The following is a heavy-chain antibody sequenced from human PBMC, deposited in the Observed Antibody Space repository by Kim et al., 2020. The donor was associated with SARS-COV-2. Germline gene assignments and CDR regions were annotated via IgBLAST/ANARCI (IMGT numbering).Heavy chain of an antibody. D-gene: IGHD5-18*01. J-gene: IGHJ2*01. Sequence: SETLSLTCAVYGGSFSGYYWSWIRQPPGKGLEWIGEINHSGSTNYNPSLKSRVTISVDTSKNQFSLKLSSVTAADTAVYYCARGLARGYSYGRYWYFDLGGRGTLVTVSS. CDR1: GGSFSGYY. V-gene: IGHV4-34*01. CDR3: ARGLARGYSYGRYWYFDL. CDR2: INHSGST.